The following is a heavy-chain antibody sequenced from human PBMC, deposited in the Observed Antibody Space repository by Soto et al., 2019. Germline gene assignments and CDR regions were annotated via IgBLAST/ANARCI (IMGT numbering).Heavy chain of an antibody. J-gene: IGHJ4*02. D-gene: IGHD3-3*01. Sequence: GGSLRLSCAASGFTFSSYGMHWVRQAPGKGLEWVAVIWYDGSNKYYADSVKGRFTISRDNSKNTLYLQMNSLRAEDTAVYYCARGPQESHFGVVIMVDYWGQGTLVTVSS. CDR2: IWYDGSNK. CDR1: GFTFSSYG. CDR3: ARGPQESHFGVVIMVDY. V-gene: IGHV3-33*08.